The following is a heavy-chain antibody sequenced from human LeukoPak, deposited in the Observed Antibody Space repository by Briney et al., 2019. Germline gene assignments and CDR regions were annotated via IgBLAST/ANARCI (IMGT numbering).Heavy chain of an antibody. J-gene: IGHJ3*02. Sequence: GESLKISCKGSGYSFTSYWIGWVRQMPGKGLEWMGIIYPGDSDTRYSPSFQGQVTISADKSISTAYLQWSSLKASDTAMYCCASRLLTGTTFDDAFDIWGQGTMVTVSS. D-gene: IGHD1-7*01. CDR2: IYPGDSDT. CDR1: GYSFTSYW. V-gene: IGHV5-51*01. CDR3: ASRLLTGTTFDDAFDI.